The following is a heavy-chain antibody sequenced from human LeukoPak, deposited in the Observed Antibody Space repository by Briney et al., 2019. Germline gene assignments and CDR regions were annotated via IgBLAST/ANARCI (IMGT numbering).Heavy chain of an antibody. J-gene: IGHJ4*02. CDR1: GYTFTDYY. CDR2: INSNSGGT. CDR3: ARTSIAARRADFDY. D-gene: IGHD6-6*01. V-gene: IGHV1-2*02. Sequence: GSVKVSCKTSGYTFTDYYIHWMRQAPGQGLEWMGWINSNSGGTSYAQKFQGRVTLTRDTPTRTAFMELNRLTSDDTAVYYCARTSIAARRADFDYWGQGTVVTVSS.